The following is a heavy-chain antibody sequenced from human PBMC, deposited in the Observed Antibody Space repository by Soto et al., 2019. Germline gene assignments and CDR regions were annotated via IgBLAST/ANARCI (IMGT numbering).Heavy chain of an antibody. CDR2: IYSRGDT. Sequence: SETLSLTCSVSGGSMRSYYWNWLRLPAGKGLEWIGRIYSRGDTNYNPSVKSRVTMSVDTSKNEFSLRLNSVTAADTAVYYCAGIGEDVYYGMDVWGQGTTVTVSS. CDR1: GGSMRSYY. D-gene: IGHD2-21*01. V-gene: IGHV4-4*07. CDR3: AGIGEDVYYGMDV. J-gene: IGHJ6*02.